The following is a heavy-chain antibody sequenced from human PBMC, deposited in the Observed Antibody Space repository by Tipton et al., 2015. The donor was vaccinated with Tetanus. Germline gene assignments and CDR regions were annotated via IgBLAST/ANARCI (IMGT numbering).Heavy chain of an antibody. CDR2: SWYDGTDK. CDR3: AREADCSGGSCFSGDFDN. V-gene: IGHV3-33*01. D-gene: IGHD2-15*01. J-gene: IGHJ4*02. CDR1: GFIFSSYG. Sequence: CAASGFIFSSYGIHWVRQAPGKGLEWVAVSWYDGTDKYYADSVKGRFTISRDNSKNTLYLQMNRLRAEDTAVYYCAREADCSGGSCFSGDFDNWGQGTQVTVSS.